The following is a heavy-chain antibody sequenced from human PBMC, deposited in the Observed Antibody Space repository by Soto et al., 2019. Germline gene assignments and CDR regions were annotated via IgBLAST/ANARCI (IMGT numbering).Heavy chain of an antibody. D-gene: IGHD3-22*01. CDR2: IYYSGST. V-gene: IGHV4-30-4*01. CDR3: ARDNGADYYDSSGNDAFDI. J-gene: IGHJ3*02. CDR1: GGSISSGDYY. Sequence: KTSETLSLTCTVSGGSISSGDYYWSWIRQPPGKGLEWIGYIYYSGSTYYNPSLKSRVTISVDTSKNQFSLKLSSVTAAYTAVYYCARDNGADYYDSSGNDAFDIWGQGTMVTVSS.